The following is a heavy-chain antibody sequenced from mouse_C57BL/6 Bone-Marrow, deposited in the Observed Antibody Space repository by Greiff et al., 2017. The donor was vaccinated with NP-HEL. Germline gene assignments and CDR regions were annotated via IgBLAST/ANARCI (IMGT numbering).Heavy chain of an antibody. V-gene: IGHV3-8*01. J-gene: IGHJ1*03. Sequence: EVQLKESGPGLAKPSQTLSLTCSVTGYSITSDYWNWIRKFPGNKLEYMGYISYSGSTYYNPSLKSRISITRDTSKNQYYLQLNSVTTEDTATYYCARSDYYGSSWGYFDVWGTGTTVTVSS. CDR1: GYSITSDY. CDR3: ARSDYYGSSWGYFDV. D-gene: IGHD1-1*01. CDR2: ISYSGST.